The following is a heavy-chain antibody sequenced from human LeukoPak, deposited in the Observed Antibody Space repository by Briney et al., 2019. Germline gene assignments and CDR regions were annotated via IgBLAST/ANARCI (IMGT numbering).Heavy chain of an antibody. Sequence: PGGSLRLSCAASGFIFSSYAMNWVRQAPGKGLEWVSYISPTKSKYYSDSVRGRFTISRDNAKNSLYLQMNSLRDEDTAVYYCARDDVAWNDVHWFDPWGQGTLVTVSS. CDR1: GFIFSSYA. J-gene: IGHJ5*02. CDR3: ARDDVAWNDVHWFDP. V-gene: IGHV3-48*02. D-gene: IGHD1-1*01. CDR2: ISPTKSK.